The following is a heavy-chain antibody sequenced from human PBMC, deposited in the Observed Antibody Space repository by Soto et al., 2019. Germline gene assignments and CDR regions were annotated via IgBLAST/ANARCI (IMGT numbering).Heavy chain of an antibody. CDR2: IYYSGST. J-gene: IGHJ3*02. CDR3: VGFYCVYRVGATRADI. CDR1: GGSISSSSYS. V-gene: IGHV4-39*01. Sequence: SETLSLTCTVSGGSISSSSYSWGWIRQPPGKGLEWIGSIYYSGSTYYHPSLKSRFTISVDTSKNQFSRKLSSVTAADTAVYYCVGFYCVYRVGATRADIWGQGTMVTVSS. D-gene: IGHD1-26*01.